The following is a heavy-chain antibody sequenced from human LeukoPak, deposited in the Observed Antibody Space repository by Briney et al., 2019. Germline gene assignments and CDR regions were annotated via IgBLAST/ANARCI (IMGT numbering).Heavy chain of an antibody. CDR1: GFTVSSYW. D-gene: IGHD4-17*01. CDR3: ARDDTVTTRVGFID. J-gene: IGHJ4*02. V-gene: IGHV3-7*03. CDR2: IKQDGSEK. Sequence: GGSLRLSCAASGFTVSSYWMRWVRQAPGKGLEWVANIKQDGSEKYYVESVKGRFTISRDNAKNSLYLQMNSLRAEDTAVYYCARDDTVTTRVGFIDWGQGTLVTVSS.